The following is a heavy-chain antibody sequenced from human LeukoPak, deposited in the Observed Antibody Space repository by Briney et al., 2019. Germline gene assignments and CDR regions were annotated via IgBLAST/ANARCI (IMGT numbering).Heavy chain of an antibody. D-gene: IGHD6-19*01. CDR1: GFTFSSYG. CDR3: ARSTVAGTPGYYYYYYMDV. J-gene: IGHJ6*03. V-gene: IGHV3-33*01. CDR2: IWYDGSNK. Sequence: GGSLRLSCAATGFTFSSYGMHWVRQALGKGLEWVAVIWYDGSNKYYADSVKGRFTTSRDNSKNTLYLQMNSLRAEDTAVYYCARSTVAGTPGYYYYYYMDVWGKGTTVTVSS.